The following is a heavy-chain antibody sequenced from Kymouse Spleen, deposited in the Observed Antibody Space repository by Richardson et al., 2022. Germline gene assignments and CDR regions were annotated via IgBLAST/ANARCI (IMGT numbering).Heavy chain of an antibody. CDR2: ISYDGSNK. CDR3: AKEGRSSSWPFDY. V-gene: IGHV3-30*18. J-gene: IGHJ4*02. CDR1: GFTFSSYG. Sequence: QVQLVESGGGVVQPGRSLRLSCAASGFTFSSYGMHWVRQAPGKGLEWVAVISYDGSNKYYADSVKGRFTISRDNSKNTLYLQMNSLRAEDTAVYYCAKEGRSSSWPFDYWGQGTLVTVSS. D-gene: IGHD6-13*01.